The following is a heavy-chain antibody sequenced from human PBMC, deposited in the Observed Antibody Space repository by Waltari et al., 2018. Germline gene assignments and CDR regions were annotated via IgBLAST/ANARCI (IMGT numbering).Heavy chain of an antibody. J-gene: IGHJ4*02. CDR3: TTEGAAEYYFDY. CDR2: IKSKTDGGTT. V-gene: IGHV3-15*01. CDR1: GFTFSNAW. Sequence: EVQLVESGGGLVKPGGSLRLSCAASGFTFSNAWMSWVRQAPGKGLDWVGRIKSKTDGGTTDYAAPVKGRCTISRDDSKNTLYRQMNSLKTEDTAVYYCTTEGAAEYYFDYWGQGTLVTVSS. D-gene: IGHD6-13*01.